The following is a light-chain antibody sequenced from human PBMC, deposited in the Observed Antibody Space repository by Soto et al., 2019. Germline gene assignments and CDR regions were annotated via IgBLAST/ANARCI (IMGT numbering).Light chain of an antibody. Sequence: EIVLTQSPDTLSLSPGDTATLSCRASQSVASYLAWYQQKPGQPPRLLMYHASNRATGIPARFSGSGSGTHFTLTISGLEPDEFAVYYCQHRADWPRGSFGQGTKLEIK. CDR1: QSVASY. CDR3: QHRADWPRGS. V-gene: IGKV3-11*01. J-gene: IGKJ2*01. CDR2: HAS.